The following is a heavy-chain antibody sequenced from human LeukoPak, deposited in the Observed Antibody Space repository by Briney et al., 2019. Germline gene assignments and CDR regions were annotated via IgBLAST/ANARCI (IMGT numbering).Heavy chain of an antibody. J-gene: IGHJ4*02. V-gene: IGHV3-23*01. Sequence: GGSLRLSCAASGFTFSSYAMSWVRQAPGKGLEWVSAISGSGGSTYYADSVKGRFTISRDNAKNSLYLQMNSLRAEDTAVYYCARDLGSGWPENFDYWGQGTLVTVSS. CDR3: ARDLGSGWPENFDY. CDR2: ISGSGGST. CDR1: GFTFSSYA. D-gene: IGHD6-19*01.